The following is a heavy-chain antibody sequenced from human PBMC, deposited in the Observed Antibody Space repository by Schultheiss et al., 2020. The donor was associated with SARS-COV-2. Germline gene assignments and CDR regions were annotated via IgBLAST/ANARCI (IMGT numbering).Heavy chain of an antibody. CDR2: ISYDGSNK. V-gene: IGHV3-30*07. CDR1: GFTFSNAW. J-gene: IGHJ1*01. Sequence: GGSLRLSCAASGFTFSNAWMSWVRQAPGKGLEWVAVISYDGSNKYYADSVKGRFTISRDNSKNTLYLQMNSLRAEDTAVYYCARDGGEEQQLVFQHWGQGTLVTVSS. D-gene: IGHD6-13*01. CDR3: ARDGGEEQQLVFQH.